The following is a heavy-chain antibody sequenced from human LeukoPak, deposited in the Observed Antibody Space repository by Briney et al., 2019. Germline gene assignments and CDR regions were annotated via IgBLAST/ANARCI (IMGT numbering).Heavy chain of an antibody. D-gene: IGHD3-3*01. Sequence: GGSLRLSCAASGFTFSSYSMNWVRQAPGKGLEWVSSISSSSSYIYYADSVKGRFTISRDNAKNSLYLQMNSLRAEDTAVYYCARGGFRVTPLLTDYWGQGTLVTVSS. CDR2: ISSSSSYI. CDR1: GFTFSSYS. V-gene: IGHV3-21*01. CDR3: ARGGFRVTPLLTDY. J-gene: IGHJ4*02.